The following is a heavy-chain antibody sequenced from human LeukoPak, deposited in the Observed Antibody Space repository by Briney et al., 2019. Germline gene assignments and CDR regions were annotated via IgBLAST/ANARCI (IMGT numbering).Heavy chain of an antibody. J-gene: IGHJ4*02. CDR1: GFTINNFA. CDR2: ISGSGGST. Sequence: GGSLRLSCAASGFTINNFAMSWVCQAPWPGLELVSAISGSGGSTYYADSVKGRVTISRDNAKKSLYLQMNSLRAEDTAVYYCARLSLSLDYWGQGTLVAVSS. V-gene: IGHV3-23*01. CDR3: ARLSLSLDY.